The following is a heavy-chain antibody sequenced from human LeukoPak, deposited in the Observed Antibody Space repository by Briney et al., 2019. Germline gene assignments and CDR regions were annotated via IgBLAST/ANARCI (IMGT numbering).Heavy chain of an antibody. CDR3: AREDRPSGSYKQ. CDR2: IIPIFGTA. CDR1: GGTFSSYA. D-gene: IGHD1-26*01. J-gene: IGHJ4*02. V-gene: IGHV1-69*06. Sequence: ASVKVSCKASGGTFSSYAISWVRQAPGQGLEWMGGIIPIFGTANYAQKFQGRVAITADKSTSTAYMELSSLRSEDTAVYYCAREDRPSGSYKQWGQGTLVTVSS.